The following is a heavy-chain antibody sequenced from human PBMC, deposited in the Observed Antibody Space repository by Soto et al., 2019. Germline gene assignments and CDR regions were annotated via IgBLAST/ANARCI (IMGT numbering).Heavy chain of an antibody. D-gene: IGHD4-4*01. V-gene: IGHV4-31*03. CDR1: GGSISSGGYY. CDR3: ARWDYRGNWFDP. CDR2: IYYSGST. J-gene: IGHJ5*02. Sequence: SETLSLTCTVAGGSISSGGYYWSWIRQHPGKGLEWIGYIYYSGSTYYNPSLKSRVTISVDTSKNQFSLKLSSVTAADTAVYYCARWDYRGNWFDPWGQGTLVTVFS.